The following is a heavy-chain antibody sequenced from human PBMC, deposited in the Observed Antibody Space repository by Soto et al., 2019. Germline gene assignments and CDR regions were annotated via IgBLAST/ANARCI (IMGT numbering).Heavy chain of an antibody. Sequence: QVQLVQSGAEVKKPGSSVKVSCKASGGTFSSYAINWVRQAPGQGLEWMGGIIPIFGTADYAQKFQGRVTITAHEATSTAYMELSSVRAEETAVDYCASRITGSPNYCDGMEVWGQGTAVTVS. V-gene: IGHV1-69*12. J-gene: IGHJ6*02. CDR2: IIPIFGTA. CDR1: GGTFSSYA. CDR3: ASRITGSPNYCDGMEV. D-gene: IGHD1-20*01.